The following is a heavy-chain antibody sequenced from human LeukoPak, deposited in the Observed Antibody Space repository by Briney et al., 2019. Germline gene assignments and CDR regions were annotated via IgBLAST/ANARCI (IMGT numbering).Heavy chain of an antibody. CDR3: ARDPGYRFLEWLSPPNWGAYYFDY. Sequence: ASVKVSCKASGYTFTSYYMHWVRQAPGQGLEWMGIINPSGGSTSYAQKFQGRVTMTRDTSTSTVYMELSSLRSEDTAVYYCARDPGYRFLEWLSPPNWGAYYFDYWGQGTLVTVSS. CDR1: GYTFTSYY. J-gene: IGHJ4*02. CDR2: INPSGGST. V-gene: IGHV1-46*01. D-gene: IGHD3-3*01.